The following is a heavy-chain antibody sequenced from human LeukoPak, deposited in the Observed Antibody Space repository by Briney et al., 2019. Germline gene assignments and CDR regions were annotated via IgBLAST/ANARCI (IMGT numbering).Heavy chain of an antibody. Sequence: SETLSLTCPVSGGSISNYYYWTWIRQPPGKGLEWIGYVYYTGSTNFNPSLKSRVTMSLDTSRNQFCLKLTSLTAADTAVYYCARGAMATTPFFDYCGQGTLVTVSS. D-gene: IGHD5-24*01. J-gene: IGHJ4*02. CDR2: VYYTGST. V-gene: IGHV4-59*01. CDR3: ARGAMATTPFFDY. CDR1: GGSISNYY.